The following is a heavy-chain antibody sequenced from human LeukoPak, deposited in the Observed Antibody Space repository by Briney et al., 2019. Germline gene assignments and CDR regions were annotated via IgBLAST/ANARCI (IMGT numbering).Heavy chain of an antibody. CDR3: AKDRMGGVTFFDY. V-gene: IGHV3-23*01. CDR2: ICYSAAGT. CDR1: GVTFNIYA. J-gene: IGHJ4*02. Sequence: GGALRLSCAASGVTFNIYAMNWVPQAPGKGLEWISSICYSAAGTYYPDSPKGRFSISRANSKKIVYLQMNSLRAEDTAVYYCAKDRMGGVTFFDYWGQGTLVTVSS. D-gene: IGHD2-21*02.